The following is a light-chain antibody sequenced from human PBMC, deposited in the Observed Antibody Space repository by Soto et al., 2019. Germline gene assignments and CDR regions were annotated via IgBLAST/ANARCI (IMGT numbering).Light chain of an antibody. V-gene: IGKV3-15*01. CDR2: GAS. J-gene: IGKJ1*01. CDR3: QQYNNWSSFWT. CDR1: QSVSSN. Sequence: EIVMTQSPATLSVSPGERATLSCRASQSVSSNLAWYQQKPGQAPRLLIYGASTRATGIPARFSGSGSGTEFTLTISSLQSEDFAVYYCQQYNNWSSFWTFGQGTKVEIK.